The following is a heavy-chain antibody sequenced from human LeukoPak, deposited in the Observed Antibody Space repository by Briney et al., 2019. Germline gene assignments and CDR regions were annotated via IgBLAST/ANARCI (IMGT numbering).Heavy chain of an antibody. CDR3: ARQNDFRLDY. J-gene: IGHJ4*02. CDR1: GYTFSSYW. D-gene: IGHD3-3*01. Sequence: GESLKISCKGSGYTFSSYWIDWVRQMHGKGLEWMGIIYPGDSDTRYSPSLQGQVTISVDTSIGTAYLQWSSLKASDTAIYYCARQNDFRLDYWGQGTLVTVSS. CDR2: IYPGDSDT. V-gene: IGHV5-51*01.